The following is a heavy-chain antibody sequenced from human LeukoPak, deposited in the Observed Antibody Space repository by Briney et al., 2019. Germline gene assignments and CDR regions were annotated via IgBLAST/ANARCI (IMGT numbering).Heavy chain of an antibody. J-gene: IGHJ6*02. Sequence: GGSLTLSCAASQFTLGDYYMTWIRQAPGKGLEWVSYITNSGSTTYYADSVKGRFTISRDDAKNSLYLQMNSLRADDTAVYYCARDLRNKGMDVWGQGTTVTVSS. CDR1: QFTLGDYY. CDR3: ARDLRNKGMDV. CDR2: ITNSGSTT. D-gene: IGHD2/OR15-2a*01. V-gene: IGHV3-11*01.